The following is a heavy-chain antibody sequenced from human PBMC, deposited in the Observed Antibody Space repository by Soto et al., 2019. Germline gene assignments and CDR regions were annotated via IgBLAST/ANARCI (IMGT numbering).Heavy chain of an antibody. CDR3: ASGLVEYSSSWYDY. V-gene: IGHV3-23*01. J-gene: IGHJ4*02. D-gene: IGHD6-13*01. CDR1: GLTFSSYA. CDR2: ISGSGIST. Sequence: GGSLRLSCAASGLTFSSYAMSWVRQAPGKGLEWVSGISGSGISTYYADSVKGRFTISRDNAKNTLYLQMNSLRAEDTAVYYCASGLVEYSSSWYDYWGQGTLVTVSS.